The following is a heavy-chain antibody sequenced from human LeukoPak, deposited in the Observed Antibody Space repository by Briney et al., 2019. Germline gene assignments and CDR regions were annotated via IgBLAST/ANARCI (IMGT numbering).Heavy chain of an antibody. Sequence: GESLKISCKGSGYTFSNYWIGWVRQMPGKGLEWMGIIYPGDSDTRYSPSFQGQVTISADKSISTAYLQWSSLKASDTAMYYCARQARSSSWFIDWFDPWGQGTLVTVSS. CDR1: GYTFSNYW. J-gene: IGHJ5*02. D-gene: IGHD6-13*01. V-gene: IGHV5-51*01. CDR2: IYPGDSDT. CDR3: ARQARSSSWFIDWFDP.